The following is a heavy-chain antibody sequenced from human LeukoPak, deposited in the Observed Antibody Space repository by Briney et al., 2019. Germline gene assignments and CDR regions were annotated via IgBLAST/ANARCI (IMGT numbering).Heavy chain of an antibody. V-gene: IGHV3-33*01. CDR3: ARDDFSQGYSFYGIDV. J-gene: IGHJ6*02. CDR1: GFTFSTYG. D-gene: IGHD2/OR15-2a*01. Sequence: GRSLRLSCAASGFTFSTYGMHWVRQAPGKGLEWVAVVWHDGSNKYYADSVKGRFTISRDNSKNTLSLQMSSLRAEDTAVYYCARDDFSQGYSFYGIDVWGQGTTVTVSS. CDR2: VWHDGSNK.